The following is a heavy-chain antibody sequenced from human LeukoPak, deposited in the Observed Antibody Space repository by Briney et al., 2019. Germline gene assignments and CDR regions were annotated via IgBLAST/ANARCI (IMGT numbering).Heavy chain of an antibody. CDR3: ARARRADYSGSGSYGPFDI. CDR1: GGSISSYY. V-gene: IGHV4-4*07. Sequence: SETLSLTCTVSGGSISSYYWSWIRQPAGKGLEWIGRIYTSGSTNYNPSLNSRVTMSVDTSKNQFSLKLSSVTAADTAVYYCARARRADYSGSGSYGPFDIWGQGTMVSVSS. D-gene: IGHD3-10*01. J-gene: IGHJ3*02. CDR2: IYTSGST.